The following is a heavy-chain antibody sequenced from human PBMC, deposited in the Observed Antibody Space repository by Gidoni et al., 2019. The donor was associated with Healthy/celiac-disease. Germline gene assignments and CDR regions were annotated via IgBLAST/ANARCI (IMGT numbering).Heavy chain of an antibody. J-gene: IGHJ5*02. CDR3: ARYMTTVVRNWFDP. V-gene: IGHV4-34*01. CDR2: INHSGST. CDR1: GGSFSGYY. Sequence: QVQLQQWGAGLLTPSETLSLTCAVYGGSFSGYYWSWIRQPPGKGLEWIGEINHSGSTNYNPSLKSRVTISVDTSKNQFSLKLSSVTAADTAVYYCARYMTTVVRNWFDPWGQGTLVTVSS. D-gene: IGHD4-17*01.